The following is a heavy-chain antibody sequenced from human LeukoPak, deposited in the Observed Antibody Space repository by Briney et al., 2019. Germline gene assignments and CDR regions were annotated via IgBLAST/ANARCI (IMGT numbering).Heavy chain of an antibody. V-gene: IGHV3-23*01. J-gene: IGHJ5*02. CDR3: AKNDEGEFDP. Sequence: GGSLRLSCAASGLTFSSHWMHWVRQAPGKGLEWVSAISGSGGSTYYADSVKGRFTISRDNSKNTLYLQMNSLRAEDTAVYYCAKNDEGEFDPWGQGTLVTVSS. CDR2: ISGSGGST. D-gene: IGHD3-16*01. CDR1: GLTFSSHW.